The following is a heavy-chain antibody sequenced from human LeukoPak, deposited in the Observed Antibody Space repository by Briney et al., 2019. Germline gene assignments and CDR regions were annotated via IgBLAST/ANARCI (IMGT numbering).Heavy chain of an antibody. CDR1: GFTFSSYA. CDR3: ARDLAVGATSDSFDI. Sequence: GGSLRLSCTASGFTFSSYAMNWVRQAPGKGLEWVSSISSSSSNIYYADSVKGRFTISRDNAKNSLFLQMNSLRAEDTAVYYCARDLAVGATSDSFDIWGQGTMVTVSS. J-gene: IGHJ3*02. V-gene: IGHV3-21*01. D-gene: IGHD1-26*01. CDR2: ISSSSSNI.